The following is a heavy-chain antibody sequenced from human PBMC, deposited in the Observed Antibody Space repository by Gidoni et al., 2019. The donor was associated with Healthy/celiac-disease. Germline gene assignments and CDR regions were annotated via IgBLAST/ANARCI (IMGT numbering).Heavy chain of an antibody. Sequence: QVQLQQWGAGLLKPSETLSLTSAVYGGSFSGYYWSWIRQPPGKGLEWIGEINHSGSTNYNPSLKSRVTISVDTSKNQFSLKLSSVTAADTAVYYCARGWQLLPPDYWGQGTLVTVSS. CDR3: ARGWQLLPPDY. D-gene: IGHD2-15*01. J-gene: IGHJ4*02. CDR1: GGSFSGYY. CDR2: INHSGST. V-gene: IGHV4-34*01.